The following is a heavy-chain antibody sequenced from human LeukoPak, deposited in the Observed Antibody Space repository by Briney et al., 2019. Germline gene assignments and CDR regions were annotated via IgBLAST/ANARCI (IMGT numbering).Heavy chain of an antibody. CDR3: ASRYYDSSGYSYYFDY. CDR2: ISGSGGST. CDR1: GFTFSSYA. J-gene: IGHJ4*02. V-gene: IGHV3-23*01. Sequence: GGSLRLSCAASGFTFSSYAMSWVRQAPGKGLEWVSAISGSGGSTYYADSVKGRFTISRDNSKNTLYLQMNSLRAEDTAVYYCASRYYDSSGYSYYFDYWGQGTLVTVSS. D-gene: IGHD3-22*01.